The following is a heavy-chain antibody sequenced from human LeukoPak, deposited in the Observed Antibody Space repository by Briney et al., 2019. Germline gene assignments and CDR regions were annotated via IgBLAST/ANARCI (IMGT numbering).Heavy chain of an antibody. V-gene: IGHV3-23*01. D-gene: IGHD6-19*01. J-gene: IGHJ4*02. Sequence: GGSLRLSCAASGFTFRSYGMTWVRQAPGKGLEWVSAISGSGDSTYYADSVKGRFTISRDNAKNTLYLQMNSLRAEDTAVYYCARGEYNSGWSLSDYWGQGTLVTVSS. CDR2: ISGSGDST. CDR3: ARGEYNSGWSLSDY. CDR1: GFTFRSYG.